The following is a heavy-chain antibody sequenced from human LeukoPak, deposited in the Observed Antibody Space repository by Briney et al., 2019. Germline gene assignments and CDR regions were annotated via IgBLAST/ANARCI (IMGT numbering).Heavy chain of an antibody. CDR3: ARAGYYDSSGSPLFDY. D-gene: IGHD3-22*01. CDR1: GYTFTSYY. Sequence: ASVKVSCKASGYTFTSYYMHWVRQAPGQGLEWMGIINPSGGSTSYAQKFQGRVTMTRDMSTSTVYMELSSLRSEDTAVYDCARAGYYDSSGSPLFDYWGQGTLVTVSS. CDR2: INPSGGST. V-gene: IGHV1-46*01. J-gene: IGHJ4*02.